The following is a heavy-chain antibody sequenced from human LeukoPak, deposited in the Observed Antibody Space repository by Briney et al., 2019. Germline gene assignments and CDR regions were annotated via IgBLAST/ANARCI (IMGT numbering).Heavy chain of an antibody. CDR3: ARDLWFGEIGMDV. Sequence: SETLSLTCAVYGGSFSGYYWSWIRQPPGKGLEWIGEINHSGSTNYNPSLKSRVTISVDTSKNQFSLKLSSVTAADTAVYYCARDLWFGEIGMDVWGQGTTVTVSS. V-gene: IGHV4-34*01. CDR2: INHSGST. D-gene: IGHD3-10*01. CDR1: GGSFSGYY. J-gene: IGHJ6*02.